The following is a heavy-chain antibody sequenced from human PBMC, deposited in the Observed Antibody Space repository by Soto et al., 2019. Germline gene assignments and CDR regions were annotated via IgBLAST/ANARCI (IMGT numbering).Heavy chain of an antibody. V-gene: IGHV5-51*01. CDR2: IYPGDSDT. CDR3: AATIFYYGMDV. J-gene: IGHJ6*02. Sequence: GESLKISCKGSGYTFTNYWIGWVRQMPGKGLEWMGIIYPGDSDTKYNPSFQGQVTISADKSITTTYLQWSSLKASDTAIYYCAATIFYYGMDVWGQGTTVTVSS. D-gene: IGHD3-3*01. CDR1: GYTFTNYW.